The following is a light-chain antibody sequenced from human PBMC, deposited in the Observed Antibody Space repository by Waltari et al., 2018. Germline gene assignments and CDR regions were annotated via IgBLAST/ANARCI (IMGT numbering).Light chain of an antibody. J-gene: IGLJ2*01. CDR2: RNP. CDR3: ATWDDSMSGVV. V-gene: IGLV1-47*01. Sequence: QSVLTQPPSASGTPGPRVIISRSGRSPTTGSNYVSWYQPLPGTAPQLHIYRNPQRPSGVPDRFSGSKSGTSASLAISGLRSEDEADYYCATWDDSMSGVVFGGGTKVTVL. CDR1: SPTTGSNY.